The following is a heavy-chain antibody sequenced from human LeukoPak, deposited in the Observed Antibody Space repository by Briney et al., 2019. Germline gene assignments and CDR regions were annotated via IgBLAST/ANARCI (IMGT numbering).Heavy chain of an antibody. CDR2: ISPILGIA. CDR3: ALQLRDILRSYRPFDY. D-gene: IGHD3-3*01. CDR1: GGTFSSYT. V-gene: IGHV1-69*02. Sequence: ASVKVSCKASGGTFSSYTISWVRQAPGQGLEWMGRISPILGIANYAQKFQGRVTITADKSTSTAYMELSSLRSEDTAVYYCALQLRDILRSYRPFDYWGQGTLVTVSS. J-gene: IGHJ4*02.